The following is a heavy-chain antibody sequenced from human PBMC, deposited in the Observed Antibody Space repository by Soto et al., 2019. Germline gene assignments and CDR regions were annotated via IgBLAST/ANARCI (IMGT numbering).Heavy chain of an antibody. J-gene: IGHJ4*02. V-gene: IGHV3-21*01. CDR1: GFTFSSYS. Sequence: GGSLRLSCAASGFTFSSYSMNWVRQAPGKGLEWVSSISSSSSYIYYADSVKGRFTISRDNAKNSLYLQMNSLRAEDTAVYYCARDLEPRTGYSSGWYVPADYWGQGTLVTVSS. CDR2: ISSSSSYI. CDR3: ARDLEPRTGYSSGWYVPADY. D-gene: IGHD6-19*01.